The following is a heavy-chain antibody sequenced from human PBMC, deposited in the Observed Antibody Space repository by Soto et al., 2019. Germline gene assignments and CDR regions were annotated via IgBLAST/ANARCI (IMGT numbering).Heavy chain of an antibody. Sequence: PSATXSLTGSFSVVSISIGYYYWSWIRQPPGKGLEWIGNIYYSGNTYYNPSLKSRLIIPIDTSKNHFSLKVGSVTDADTAVYYCASYSLYGMEVWGPGTTVTVYS. V-gene: IGHV4-30-4*01. J-gene: IGHJ6*02. CDR2: IYYSGNT. CDR3: ASYSLYGMEV. CDR1: VVSISIGYYY. D-gene: IGHD2-21*01.